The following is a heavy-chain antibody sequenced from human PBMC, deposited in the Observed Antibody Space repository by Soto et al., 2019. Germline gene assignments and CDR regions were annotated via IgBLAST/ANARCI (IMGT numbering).Heavy chain of an antibody. V-gene: IGHV3-48*03. CDR1: GFTFSYYE. CDR2: ISHTDRLT. Sequence: EVQLAESGGDLVQPGGSLRLSCVGSGFTFSYYEMNWVRQAPGKGLERVAFISHTDRLTHYPDSVKGRFTISRDNAKNSLYLHMTSLRVEDTAGYYCARDTGRASADLWGQGTLVTVSS. J-gene: IGHJ5*02. D-gene: IGHD6-13*01. CDR3: ARDTGRASADL.